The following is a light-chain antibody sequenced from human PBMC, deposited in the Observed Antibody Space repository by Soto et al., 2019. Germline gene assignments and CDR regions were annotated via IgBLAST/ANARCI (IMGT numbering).Light chain of an antibody. CDR3: QHYGGLWA. CDR1: QSITNR. Sequence: DIQMTQSPSTLSASVGDRVTITCRASQSITNRLAWYQQKPGKAPKVLIYDASNLESGVPSRFSGSGSGTEFILTISSLQPDDFTTYYCQHYGGLWAFGQGTKGDIK. V-gene: IGKV1-5*01. J-gene: IGKJ1*01. CDR2: DAS.